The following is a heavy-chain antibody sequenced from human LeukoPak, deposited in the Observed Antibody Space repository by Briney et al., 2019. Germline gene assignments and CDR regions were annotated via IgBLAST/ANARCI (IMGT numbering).Heavy chain of an antibody. CDR3: AKAGWLRLRPPAFDY. V-gene: IGHV3-23*01. Sequence: QAGGSLRLSCAASGFTSSSYAMSWVRQAPGKGLEWVSAISGSGGSTYYADSVKGRFTISRDNSKNTLYLQMNSLRAEDTAVYYCAKAGWLRLRPPAFDYWGQGTLVTVSS. J-gene: IGHJ4*02. D-gene: IGHD5-12*01. CDR2: ISGSGGST. CDR1: GFTSSSYA.